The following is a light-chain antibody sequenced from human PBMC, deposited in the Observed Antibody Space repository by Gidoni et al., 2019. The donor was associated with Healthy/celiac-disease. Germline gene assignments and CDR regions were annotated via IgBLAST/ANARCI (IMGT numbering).Light chain of an antibody. J-gene: IGKJ3*01. CDR3: QQPTGFT. Sequence: EIVLKHSPATLSLAPGERATLSCRASQSVSSYVAWYQQKTGQAPRLLIYDAASGSGTDFTLTISSLETEDFAVYYCQQPTGFTFGPGTKVDIK. V-gene: IGKV3-11*01. CDR1: QSVSSY. CDR2: DA.